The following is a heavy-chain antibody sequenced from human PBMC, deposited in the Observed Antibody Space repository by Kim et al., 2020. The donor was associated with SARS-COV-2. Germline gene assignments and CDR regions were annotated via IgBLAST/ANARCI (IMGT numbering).Heavy chain of an antibody. D-gene: IGHD2-21*01. Sequence: GGSLRLSCAASGFTLSRYGMNWVRQAPGKGLEWVSAIWYDGGDEYYADFVKGRFTVSRDNSKNMLYLQMDSLRVEDTAVYYCARAVGWSRGGGWCHRTT. CDR2: IWYDGGDE. J-gene: IGHJ6*02. V-gene: IGHV3-33*01. CDR3: ARAVGWSRGGG. CDR1: GFTLSRYG.